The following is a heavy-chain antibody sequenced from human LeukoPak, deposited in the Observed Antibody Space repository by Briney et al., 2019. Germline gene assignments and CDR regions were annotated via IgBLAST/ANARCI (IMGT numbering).Heavy chain of an antibody. CDR1: GYTFTSYG. Sequence: ASVKVSCKASGYTFTSYGISWVRQAPGQGLEWMGWINPNSGGTNYAQKFQGRVTMTRDTSISTAYMELSRLRSDDTAVYYCARDSRYFDWLTASFDYWGQGTLVIVSS. D-gene: IGHD3-9*01. CDR2: INPNSGGT. V-gene: IGHV1-2*02. CDR3: ARDSRYFDWLTASFDY. J-gene: IGHJ4*02.